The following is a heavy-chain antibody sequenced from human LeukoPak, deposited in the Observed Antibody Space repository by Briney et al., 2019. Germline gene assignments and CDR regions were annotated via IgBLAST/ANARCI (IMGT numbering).Heavy chain of an antibody. CDR2: INHSGST. Sequence: SQTLSLTCAVYAGSFSGYYWSWIRQPPGKGLEWIGEINHSGSTNYNPSLKSRVTISVDTSKNQFSLKLSSVTAADTAVYYCARSPYSSGWYPYYYYYGMDVWGQGTTVTVSS. CDR1: AGSFSGYY. D-gene: IGHD6-19*01. CDR3: ARSPYSSGWYPYYYYYGMDV. V-gene: IGHV4-34*01. J-gene: IGHJ6*02.